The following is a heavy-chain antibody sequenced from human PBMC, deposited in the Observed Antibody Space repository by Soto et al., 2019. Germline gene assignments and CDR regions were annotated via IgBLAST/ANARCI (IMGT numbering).Heavy chain of an antibody. D-gene: IGHD5-18*01. Sequence: QVQLVESGGGVVQPGRSLRLSCAASGFTFSSYGMHWVRQAPGKGLEWVAVIWYDGSNKYYADSVKGRFTISRDNSKNTLYLQMNSLRAEDTAVYYCARAQEGRGYSYGSDIWGQGTMVTVSS. J-gene: IGHJ3*02. CDR1: GFTFSSYG. CDR3: ARAQEGRGYSYGSDI. V-gene: IGHV3-33*01. CDR2: IWYDGSNK.